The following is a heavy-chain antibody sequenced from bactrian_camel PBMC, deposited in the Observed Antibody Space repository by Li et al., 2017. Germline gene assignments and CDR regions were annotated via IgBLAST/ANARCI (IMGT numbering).Heavy chain of an antibody. CDR1: GYLYSSIC. J-gene: IGHJ2*01. CDR3: AADTSGDLCEYCTGGYCTFTSPRGLEM. V-gene: IGHV3S53*01. D-gene: IGHD3*01. Sequence: HVQLVESGGGSVQAGGSLRLSCAASGYLYSSICMGWFRQAPGKEREGVAHIDFDGSTSYADSVKGRFTISKDTAKNTLSLQMNSLQPGDAAMYYCAADTSGDLCEYCTGGYCTFTSPRGLEMWGRGTQVTVS. CDR2: IDFDGST.